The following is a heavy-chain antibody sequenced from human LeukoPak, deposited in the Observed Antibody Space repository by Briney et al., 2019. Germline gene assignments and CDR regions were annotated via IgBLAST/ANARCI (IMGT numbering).Heavy chain of an antibody. CDR3: AREDCSGGSCYGGLDY. CDR1: GYTFTGYY. D-gene: IGHD2-15*01. J-gene: IGHJ4*02. CDR2: INPNNGAT. Sequence: GASVKVSCKASGYTFTGYYIHWERQAPGQGLEWMGWINPNNGATKYAQKFQGRVTMTRDTSINTAYMELSRLTSDDTAVYHCAREDCSGGSCYGGLDYWGQGTLVTVSS. V-gene: IGHV1-2*02.